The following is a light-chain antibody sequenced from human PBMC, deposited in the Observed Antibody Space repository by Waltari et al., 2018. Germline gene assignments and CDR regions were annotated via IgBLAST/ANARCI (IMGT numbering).Light chain of an antibody. CDR2: GNS. CDR3: QSYDSSLSRYV. V-gene: IGLV1-40*01. CDR1: PSHLGANYA. J-gene: IGLJ1*01. Sequence: QSVLTQPPSVSGSPGPRVPIPCPGSPSHLGANYAVPWYPPVPGTAPKPLIYGNSNRPSGVPDRFSASKSGTSASLAITGLQADDEADYYCQSYDSSLSRYVFGSGTEVTVL.